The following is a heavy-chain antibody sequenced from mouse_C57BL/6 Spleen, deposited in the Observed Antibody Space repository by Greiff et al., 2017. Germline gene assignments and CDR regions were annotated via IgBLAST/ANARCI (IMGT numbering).Heavy chain of an antibody. CDR2: IDPSDSYT. CDR3: ARSIPITTVVGGYFDV. D-gene: IGHD1-1*01. CDR1: GYTFTSYW. Sequence: QVQLKQPGAELVMPGASVKLSCKASGYTFTSYWMHWVKQRPGQGLEWIGEIDPSDSYTNYNQKFKGKSTLTVDKSSSTAYMQLSSLTSEDSAVYYCARSIPITTVVGGYFDVWGTGTTVTVSS. J-gene: IGHJ1*03. V-gene: IGHV1-69*01.